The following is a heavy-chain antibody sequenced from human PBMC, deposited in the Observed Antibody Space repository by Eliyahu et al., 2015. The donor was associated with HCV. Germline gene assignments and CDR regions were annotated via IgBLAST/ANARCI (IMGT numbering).Heavy chain of an antibody. CDR3: ARRADSRAYYPATSYYFDY. CDR2: IYYSGST. D-gene: IGHD3-22*01. CDR1: GGSISNIIYY. J-gene: IGHJ4*02. V-gene: IGHV4-39*01. Sequence: QLQLQESGPGLVKPSETLSXTCTVSGGSISNIIYYWGWIRXPPGKGLEWIGSIYYSGSTYYSPSLKSRVTISVDTSKNQFSLRLTSVTAADTAVYYGARRADSRAYYPATSYYFDYWGQGTLVTVSS.